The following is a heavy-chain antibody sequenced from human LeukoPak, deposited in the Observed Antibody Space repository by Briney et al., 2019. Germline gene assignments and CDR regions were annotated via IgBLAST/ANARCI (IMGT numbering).Heavy chain of an antibody. CDR3: ARNYYDTSGYPYDAFDI. CDR2: IHHSRNT. Sequence: SEALSLTCAVSGGSISSGVYSWTWVRQPPGKGLEWIGYIHHSRNTYYKSSLKGRITMSLDRSKNQFSPILTSVTAADTAVYFCARNYYDTSGYPYDAFDIWGQGTLVTVSS. D-gene: IGHD3-22*01. V-gene: IGHV4-30-2*01. CDR1: GGSISSGVYS. J-gene: IGHJ3*02.